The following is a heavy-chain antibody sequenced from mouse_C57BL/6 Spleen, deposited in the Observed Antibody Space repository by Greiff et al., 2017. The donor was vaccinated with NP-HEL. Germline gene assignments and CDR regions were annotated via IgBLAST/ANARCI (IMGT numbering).Heavy chain of an antibody. J-gene: IGHJ2*01. CDR3: ARSLITGYFDY. Sequence: EVKLVESGGGLVQPGGSLSLSCAASGFTFTDYYMSWVRQPPGKALEWLGFIRNKANGYTTEYSASVKGRFTISRYNSKSILYLQMIALWAEASASYSCARSLITGYFDYWGQGTTLTVSS. CDR2: IRNKANGYTT. CDR1: GFTFTDYY. D-gene: IGHD4-1*01. V-gene: IGHV7-3*01.